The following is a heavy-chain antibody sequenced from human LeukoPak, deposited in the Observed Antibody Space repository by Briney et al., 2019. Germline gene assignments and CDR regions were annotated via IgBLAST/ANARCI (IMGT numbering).Heavy chain of an antibody. Sequence: PGGSLRLSCAASGFTVSSNYMSWVRQAPGKGLEWVSAISGSGGSTYYADSVKGRFTISRDNSKNTLYLQMNSLRAEDTALYYCARDLHYYVAMDVWGQGTTVTVSS. CDR2: ISGSGGST. D-gene: IGHD3-10*02. CDR1: GFTVSSNY. CDR3: ARDLHYYVAMDV. V-gene: IGHV3-23*01. J-gene: IGHJ6*02.